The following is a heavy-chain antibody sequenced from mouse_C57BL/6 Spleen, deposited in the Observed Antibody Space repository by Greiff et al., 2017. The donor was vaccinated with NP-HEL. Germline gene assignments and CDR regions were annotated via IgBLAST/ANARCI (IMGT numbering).Heavy chain of an antibody. CDR3: ARSPIATVARFAY. V-gene: IGHV1-53*01. CDR1: GYTFTSYW. Sequence: QVQLQQPGTDLVKPGASVKLSCKASGYTFTSYWMHWVKQRPGQGLEWIGNINPSNGGTNYNEKFKSKATLTVDKSSSTAYMQLSSLTSEDSAVYDCARSPIATVARFAYWGQGTLVTVSA. J-gene: IGHJ3*01. D-gene: IGHD1-1*01. CDR2: INPSNGGT.